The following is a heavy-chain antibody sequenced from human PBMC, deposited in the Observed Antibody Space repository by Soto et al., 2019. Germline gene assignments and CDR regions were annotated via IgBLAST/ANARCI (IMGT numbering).Heavy chain of an antibody. CDR3: AKDLDPGYSSSWHPTGPFDY. J-gene: IGHJ4*02. CDR1: GFTFDDYA. Sequence: GGSLRLSCAASGFTFDDYAMHWVRQAPGKGLEWVSGISWNSGGIGYADSVKGRFTISRDNAKNSLYPQMNSLRAEDTALYYCAKDLDPGYSSSWHPTGPFDYWGQGTLVTVSS. V-gene: IGHV3-9*01. CDR2: ISWNSGGI. D-gene: IGHD6-13*01.